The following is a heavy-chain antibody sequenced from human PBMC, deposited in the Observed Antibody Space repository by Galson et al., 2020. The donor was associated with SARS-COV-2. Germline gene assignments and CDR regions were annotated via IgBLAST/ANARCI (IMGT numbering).Heavy chain of an antibody. CDR3: ARNGRDCSGGICYGAEYFQH. V-gene: IGHV3-11*06. Sequence: GESLKISCAASGYSFSDYYMSWIRQAPGKGLEWVSYISSSGSYTNYADSVKGRYTISRDNAKKSQYLQMNSLRVEDTAVYYCARNGRDCSGGICYGAEYFQHWGQGTLVIVSS. CDR1: GYSFSDYY. D-gene: IGHD2-15*01. J-gene: IGHJ1*01. CDR2: ISSSGSYT.